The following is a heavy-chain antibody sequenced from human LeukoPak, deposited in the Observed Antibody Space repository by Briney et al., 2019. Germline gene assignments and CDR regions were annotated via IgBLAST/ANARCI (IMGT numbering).Heavy chain of an antibody. V-gene: IGHV3-7*01. CDR1: GFTFSSYW. J-gene: IGHJ4*02. Sequence: GGSLRLSCAASGFTFSSYWMSWVRQAPGKGLEWVANIKRDGSDKYYVGSVEGQFTISRDNDKNSLYLQMSSLRAEDTAIYYCARALYNRGWYPDYFDSWGQGALVTVSS. D-gene: IGHD6-19*01. CDR3: ARALYNRGWYPDYFDS. CDR2: IKRDGSDK.